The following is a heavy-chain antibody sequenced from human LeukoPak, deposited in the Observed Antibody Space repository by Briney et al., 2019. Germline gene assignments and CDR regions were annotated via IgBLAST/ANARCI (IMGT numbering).Heavy chain of an antibody. D-gene: IGHD4-11*01. CDR1: GYTFTSYD. CDR3: ARVGYSNSYDY. V-gene: IGHV1-8*03. Sequence: ASVKVSCKASGYTFTSYDINWVRQATGQGLEWMGWMNPNSDNTGHAQKFQGRLTITWDTSITTAYMELTSLRSDDTAVYYCARVGYSNSYDYWGQGTPVTVSS. J-gene: IGHJ4*02. CDR2: MNPNSDNT.